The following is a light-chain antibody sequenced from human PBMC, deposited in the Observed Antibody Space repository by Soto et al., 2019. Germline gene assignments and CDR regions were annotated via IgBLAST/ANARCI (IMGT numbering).Light chain of an antibody. CDR1: QDISNY. CDR3: QKYNSAPKT. J-gene: IGKJ3*01. V-gene: IGKV1-27*01. CDR2: AAS. Sequence: DIQMTQSPSSLSASVGDRVTITCRASQDISNYLAWYQQKPGEVPKLLIYAASTLQKGVQSRFSGGGSGTLFTLTISSLQPDDVATYYCQKYNSAPKTFGRGTKVDIK.